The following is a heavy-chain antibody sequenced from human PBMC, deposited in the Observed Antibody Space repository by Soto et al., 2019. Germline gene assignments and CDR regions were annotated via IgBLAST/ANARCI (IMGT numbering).Heavy chain of an antibody. CDR3: ALNNIYGLDL. D-gene: IGHD1-20*01. J-gene: IGHJ6*02. Sequence: QAQLVQPGAEVKKPGASVKVSCKVYGYTFNSYDFTWVRQAPGQGLEWMGWIGAYTGNTNYAEKFQGRVSLTIDASTSTAYMELRSLTADYTARYYCALNNIYGLDLWGQGTMVTVSS. V-gene: IGHV1-18*01. CDR2: IGAYTGNT. CDR1: GYTFNSYD.